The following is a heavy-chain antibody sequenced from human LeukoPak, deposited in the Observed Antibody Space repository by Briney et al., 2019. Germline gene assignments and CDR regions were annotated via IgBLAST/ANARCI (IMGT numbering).Heavy chain of an antibody. Sequence: GGSLRLSCAASGFTFSSYAMSWVRQAPGKGLEWVSAITGSGGSTYYADSVKGRFTISRDNSRNTLYLQMNSLRAEDTAVYYCARGPRVYISGFFEYWGQGALVTVSS. V-gene: IGHV3-23*01. J-gene: IGHJ4*02. D-gene: IGHD5-12*01. CDR2: ITGSGGST. CDR1: GFTFSSYA. CDR3: ARGPRVYISGFFEY.